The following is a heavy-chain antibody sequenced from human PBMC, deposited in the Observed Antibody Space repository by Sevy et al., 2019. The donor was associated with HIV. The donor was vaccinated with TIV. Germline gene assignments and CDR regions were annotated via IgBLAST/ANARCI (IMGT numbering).Heavy chain of an antibody. D-gene: IGHD1-1*01. CDR3: ALERLSSDVAEYFQN. CDR2: ISFDATNK. V-gene: IGHV3-30-3*01. Sequence: GGSLRLSCAASGFTLSSYWMSWVRQAPGKGLEWVATISFDATNKHYADSVKGRFTISRDNFQNSLFLQMDSLRPEDTAVYYCALERLSSDVAEYFQNWGQGTLVTVSS. J-gene: IGHJ1*01. CDR1: GFTLSSYW.